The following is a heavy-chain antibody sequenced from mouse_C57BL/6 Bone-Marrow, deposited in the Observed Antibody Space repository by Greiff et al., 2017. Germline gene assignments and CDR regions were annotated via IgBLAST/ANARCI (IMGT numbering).Heavy chain of an antibody. V-gene: IGHV5-4*01. CDR3: AREHYSNWGFAF. CDR2: ISDGGSYT. CDR1: GFTFSSYA. J-gene: IGHJ3*01. D-gene: IGHD2-5*01. Sequence: EVKLVESGGGLVKPGGSLKLSCAASGFTFSSYAMSWVRQTPEKRLEWVATISDGGSYTYYPDNVKGRFTISRDNAKNNLYLQMSHLKSEDTAMXYCAREHYSNWGFAFWGQGTLVTVSA.